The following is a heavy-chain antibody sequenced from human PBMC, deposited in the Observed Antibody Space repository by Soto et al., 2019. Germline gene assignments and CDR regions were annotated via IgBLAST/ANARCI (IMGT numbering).Heavy chain of an antibody. V-gene: IGHV3-30*18. J-gene: IGHJ4*02. CDR1: GFTYSDYA. Sequence: VQLVESGGGVVQPGRSLRLSCAASGFTYSDYAMHWVGQAPGKGLEWVAVVSHDGRNTHYADSVRGRFTISRDSSKNTVSLEMTSLRAEDTAVYYCAKGGRQWLVTSDFNYSGQGALVTVSS. CDR2: VSHDGRNT. D-gene: IGHD6-19*01. CDR3: AKGGRQWLVTSDFNY.